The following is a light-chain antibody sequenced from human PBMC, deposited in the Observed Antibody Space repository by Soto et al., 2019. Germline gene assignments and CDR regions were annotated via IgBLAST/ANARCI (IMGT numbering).Light chain of an antibody. V-gene: IGKV3-15*01. Sequence: ERVMTQSPATLSVSPGERATLSCRASQRISNYLTWYQQKPGQAPRLLISGASTKATGIPARFSGSGSGTEFTLTISSLQSEDFAVYYCQQYNNWPPTFGQGTKVEV. CDR3: QQYNNWPPT. CDR2: GAS. J-gene: IGKJ1*01. CDR1: QRISNY.